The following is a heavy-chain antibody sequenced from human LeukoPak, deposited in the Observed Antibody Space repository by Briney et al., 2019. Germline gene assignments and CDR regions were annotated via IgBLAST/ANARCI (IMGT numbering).Heavy chain of an antibody. J-gene: IGHJ2*01. V-gene: IGHV3-23*01. CDR2: ISASGGST. Sequence: GGSLRLSCAASRFNFSNSGMSWVRQAPGRGLEWVSGISASGGSTYYADSVKGRFIISRDKSKDTLFLQMSSLRAEDTAVYYCAKLGGSRYLEFLSLGDWYFDLWGRGTLVTVSS. CDR1: RFNFSNSG. CDR3: AKLGGSRYLEFLSLGDWYFDL. D-gene: IGHD3-3*01.